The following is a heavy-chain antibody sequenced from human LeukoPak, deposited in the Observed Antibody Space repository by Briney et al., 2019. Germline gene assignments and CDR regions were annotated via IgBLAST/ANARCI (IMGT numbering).Heavy chain of an antibody. Sequence: PGRSLSLSCAASGFTFSHYAMHWVRQAPGEGLRWVAFISYSGNNYYYADSVKGRFIISRDDSKNTLYVEMNSLRAEDTAVYYCARRRGVTFGDFDYWGQGTLVTVSS. V-gene: IGHV3-30*03. CDR2: ISYSGNNY. D-gene: IGHD3-10*01. J-gene: IGHJ4*02. CDR3: ARRRGVTFGDFDY. CDR1: GFTFSHYA.